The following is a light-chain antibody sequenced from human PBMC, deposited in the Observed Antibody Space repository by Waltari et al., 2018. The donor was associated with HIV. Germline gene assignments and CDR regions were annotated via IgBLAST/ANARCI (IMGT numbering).Light chain of an antibody. CDR3: AAWDDSLNGYV. J-gene: IGLJ1*01. CDR2: SNN. Sequence: QSVLTQPPSASGTPGQRVTISCSGSSSNIGSNTVNWYQQLPGTAPKLLIYSNNRRPPGVPDRFSGSKSGTSASRASSGFQSEDEADYYCAAWDDSLNGYVFGTGTKVTVL. CDR1: SSNIGSNT. V-gene: IGLV1-44*01.